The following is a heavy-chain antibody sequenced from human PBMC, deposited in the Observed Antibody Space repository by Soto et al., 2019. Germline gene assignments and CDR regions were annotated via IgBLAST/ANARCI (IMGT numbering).Heavy chain of an antibody. Sequence: GGSLRLSCAASGFIFSDYGMHWVRQAPGKGLEWVAVISYDGNTKYYADSVKGRFTFSRDNSKNTLSLQMNSLRAEDTAVYYCAKYRTTRYYGMDVWGQGTTVTVSS. CDR2: ISYDGNTK. CDR1: GFIFSDYG. CDR3: AKYRTTRYYGMDV. V-gene: IGHV3-30*18. D-gene: IGHD1-1*01. J-gene: IGHJ6*02.